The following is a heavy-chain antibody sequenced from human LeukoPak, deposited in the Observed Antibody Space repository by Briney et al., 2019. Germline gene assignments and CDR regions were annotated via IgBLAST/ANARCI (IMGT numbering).Heavy chain of an antibody. D-gene: IGHD3-3*01. CDR3: ARRFRPLRFLGGDYYCMDV. J-gene: IGHJ6*03. CDR2: INHSGST. CDR1: GGSFSGYS. V-gene: IGHV4-34*01. Sequence: SETLSLTCAVYGGSFSGYSWSWIRQPPGKGLEWIGEINHSGSTNYNPSLKSRVTISVDTSKNQFSLKLSSVTAADTAVYYCARRFRPLRFLGGDYYCMDVWGKGTTVTVSS.